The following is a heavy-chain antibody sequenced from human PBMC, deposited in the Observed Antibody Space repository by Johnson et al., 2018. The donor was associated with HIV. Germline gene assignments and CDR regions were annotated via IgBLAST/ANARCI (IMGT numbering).Heavy chain of an antibody. J-gene: IGHJ1*01. V-gene: IGHV3-20*04. D-gene: IGHD2-8*02. CDR2: INWNGGST. Sequence: VQLVESGGGLVQPGGSLRLSCAASGFTFDDYGMSWVRQAPGKGLEWVSGINWNGGSTGYADSVKGRFTISRDNAKNSLYLQMNSLRAEDTALYYCARGGDIVLDLGDNVRGFLGLRWAMWG. CDR3: ARGGDIVLDLGDNVRGFLGLRWAM. CDR1: GFTFDDYG.